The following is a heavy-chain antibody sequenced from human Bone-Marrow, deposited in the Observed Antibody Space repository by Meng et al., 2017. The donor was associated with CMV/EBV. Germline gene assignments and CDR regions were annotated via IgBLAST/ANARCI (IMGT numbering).Heavy chain of an antibody. D-gene: IGHD3-16*01. CDR3: ARDGGTPWGNFDF. V-gene: IGHV3-30-3*01. Sequence: GESLKISCAASGFTFSTYAVHWVRQAPGKGLEWVAVISYDGTIKHYAEFVKGRFTISRDDSKNTLYLHMSGLQTEDTALYYCARDGGTPWGNFDFWGQGALVTFAS. J-gene: IGHJ4*02. CDR1: GFTFSTYA. CDR2: ISYDGTIK.